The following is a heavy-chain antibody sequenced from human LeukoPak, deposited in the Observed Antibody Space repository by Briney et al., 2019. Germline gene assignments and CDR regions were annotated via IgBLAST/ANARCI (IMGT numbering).Heavy chain of an antibody. CDR3: AREGQSNGPRTGFDY. V-gene: IGHV4-59*12. CDR2: IYYSGGT. D-gene: IGHD2-8*01. J-gene: IGHJ4*02. CDR1: GGSISSYY. Sequence: SETLSLTCTVSGGSISSYYWNWIRQPPGKGLEWIGYIYYSGGTNYNPSLKSRVTISVDTSKNQCSLKLSTVTAGDTAVYYCAREGQSNGPRTGFDYWGQGNLVTVSS.